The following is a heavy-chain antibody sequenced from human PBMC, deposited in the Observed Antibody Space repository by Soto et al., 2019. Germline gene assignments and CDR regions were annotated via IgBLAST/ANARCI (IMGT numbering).Heavy chain of an antibody. CDR3: AKIRSGYISSCLDY. D-gene: IGHD6-13*01. J-gene: IGHJ4*02. CDR2: ISGSGGST. Sequence: EVQLLESGGGLVQPGGSLRLSCAASGFTFSSYAMSWVRQAPGKGLEWVSAISGSGGSTYYADSVKGRFPISRDNSKNPLYLQMNRMRAEDTAVYYCAKIRSGYISSCLDYWGQGTLVNVSS. CDR1: GFTFSSYA. V-gene: IGHV3-23*01.